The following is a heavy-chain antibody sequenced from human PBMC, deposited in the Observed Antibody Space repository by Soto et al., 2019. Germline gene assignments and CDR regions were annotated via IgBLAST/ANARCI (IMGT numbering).Heavy chain of an antibody. J-gene: IGHJ6*02. CDR3: ARDRGSYGMDV. CDR2: VSPSGTS. V-gene: IGHV4-31*03. Sequence: QVQLQESGPGLVKPSQTLSLTCTVSGDSISVGYYWSWIRQHPGKGLEWIGYVSPSGTSYYNPSLKSRVSISTDTSKNQFSLEASSVTAADAAVYYCARDRGSYGMDVWGQGTTVTVSS. CDR1: GDSISVGYY.